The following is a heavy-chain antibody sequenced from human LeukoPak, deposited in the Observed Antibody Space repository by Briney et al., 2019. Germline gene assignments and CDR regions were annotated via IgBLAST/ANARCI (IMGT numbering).Heavy chain of an antibody. D-gene: IGHD6-13*01. CDR1: GYTFTSYD. J-gene: IGHJ6*02. CDR3: ARGFKYSSSWSYYYYGMDV. Sequence: ASVKVSCKASGYTFTSYDINWVRQATGQGLEWMGWMSPNSGNTGYAQKFQGRVTMTRNTSISTAYMELSSLRSEDTAVYYCARGFKYSSSWSYYYYGMDVWGQGTTVTVSS. V-gene: IGHV1-8*01. CDR2: MSPNSGNT.